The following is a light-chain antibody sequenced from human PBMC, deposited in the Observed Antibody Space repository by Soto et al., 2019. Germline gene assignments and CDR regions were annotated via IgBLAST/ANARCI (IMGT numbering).Light chain of an antibody. J-gene: IGKJ5*01. CDR2: AAS. Sequence: DIQLTQSQSSLSAFVGDRVTLTCLASQSISSYLHWYQQKPGKAPKLLIYAASSLQSGVPSRFSGSGSGTDFTLTISSLQPEDFATYYCQQSYSTPITFGQGTRLEIK. V-gene: IGKV1-39*01. CDR1: QSISSY. CDR3: QQSYSTPIT.